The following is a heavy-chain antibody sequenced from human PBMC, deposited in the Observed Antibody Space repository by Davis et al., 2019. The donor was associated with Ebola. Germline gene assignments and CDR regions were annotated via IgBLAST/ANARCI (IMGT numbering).Heavy chain of an antibody. CDR3: ARTVDCDV. Sequence: GESLKISCAASGFTFRSYTMNWVRQAAGKGLEWVSSISSDSETIVYADSVKGRFTITRDNAKNALYLQMTSLRAEDTAVYYCARTVDCDVWGQGTLVTVSS. CDR1: GFTFRSYT. V-gene: IGHV3-21*04. CDR2: ISSDSETI. D-gene: IGHD4-11*01. J-gene: IGHJ4*02.